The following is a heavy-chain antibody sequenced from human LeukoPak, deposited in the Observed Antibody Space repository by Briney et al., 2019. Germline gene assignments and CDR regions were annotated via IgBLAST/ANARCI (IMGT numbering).Heavy chain of an antibody. CDR3: ASGRLGYCSGGSCYSLAY. CDR1: GGTFSSYA. D-gene: IGHD2-15*01. Sequence: SVKVSCTASGGTFSSYAISWVRQAPGQGLEWMGRIIPILGIANYAQKFQGRVTITADKSTSTAYMELSSLRSEDTAVYYCASGRLGYCSGGSCYSLAYWGQGTLVTVSS. J-gene: IGHJ4*02. V-gene: IGHV1-69*04. CDR2: IIPILGIA.